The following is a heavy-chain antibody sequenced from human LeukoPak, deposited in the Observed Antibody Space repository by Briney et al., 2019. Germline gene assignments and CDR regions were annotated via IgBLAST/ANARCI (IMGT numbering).Heavy chain of an antibody. CDR1: GYSFTSYW. V-gene: IGHV5-10-1*01. CDR2: IDPSDSYT. J-gene: IGHJ6*02. Sequence: PGESLKISCKGSGYSFTSYWISWVRQMPGKGLEWMGRIDPSDSYTNYSPSFQGHVTISADKSISTAYLQWSSLKASDTAMYYCARRDGSGSYQHNYYYYYGMDVWGQGTTVTVSS. D-gene: IGHD3-10*01. CDR3: ARRDGSGSYQHNYYYYYGMDV.